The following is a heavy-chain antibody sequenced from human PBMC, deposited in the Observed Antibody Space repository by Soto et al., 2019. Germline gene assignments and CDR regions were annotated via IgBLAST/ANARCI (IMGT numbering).Heavy chain of an antibody. Sequence: SETLSLTCTVSGGSISISSYYWGWIRHPPGKGLEWIGSIYYSGSTYYNPSLKSRVTISVDTSKNQFSLKLSSVTAADTAVYYCARHESGSSWNYYYYYGMDVWGQGTTVTVSS. V-gene: IGHV4-39*01. J-gene: IGHJ6*02. CDR2: IYYSGST. D-gene: IGHD6-13*01. CDR3: ARHESGSSWNYYYYYGMDV. CDR1: GGSISISSYY.